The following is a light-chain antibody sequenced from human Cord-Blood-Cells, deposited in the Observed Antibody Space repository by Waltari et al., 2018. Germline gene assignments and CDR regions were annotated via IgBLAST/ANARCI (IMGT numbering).Light chain of an antibody. CDR1: QGISSY. Sequence: AIRITQSPSSLSASTGDRVTITCRASQGISSYLAWYQQKPGKAPKLLIYAASTCQSGVPSRFSGSGSGTDVTLTISCLQSEDFATYYCQQYYSYPLTFGGGTKVEIK. CDR3: QQYYSYPLT. J-gene: IGKJ4*01. CDR2: AAS. V-gene: IGKV1-8*01.